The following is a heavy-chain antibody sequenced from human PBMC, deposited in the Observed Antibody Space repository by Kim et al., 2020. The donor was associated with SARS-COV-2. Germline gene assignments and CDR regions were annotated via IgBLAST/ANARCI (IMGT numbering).Heavy chain of an antibody. D-gene: IGHD5-18*01. J-gene: IGHJ4*02. CDR2: IWYDGSNK. Sequence: GGSLRLSCAASGFTFSSYGMHWVRQAPGKGLEWVAVIWYDGSNKYYADSVKGRITISRDNSNKKLYLQMNSLSAEDTALYDCARGSVDTAMVFGYWGQGTLVTVSS. V-gene: IGHV3-33*01. CDR3: ARGSVDTAMVFGY. CDR1: GFTFSSYG.